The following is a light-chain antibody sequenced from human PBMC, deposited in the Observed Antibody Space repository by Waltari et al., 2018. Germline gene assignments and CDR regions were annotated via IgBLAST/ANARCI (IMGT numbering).Light chain of an antibody. CDR1: QSVASSY. CDR3: HQYVSSPRT. CDR2: DSS. Sequence: IVLTPSPGTLSLSPGETATLPRRASQSVASSYLAWYQHKPGQPPALLIYDSSSRATGVPDRVSGTGSGTDFTLTTSRLEPEDFAVYYCHQYVSSPRTFGQGSKLEIK. J-gene: IGKJ2*01. V-gene: IGKV3-20*01.